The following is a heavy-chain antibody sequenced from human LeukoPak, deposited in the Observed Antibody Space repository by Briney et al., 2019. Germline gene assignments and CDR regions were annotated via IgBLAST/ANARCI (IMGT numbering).Heavy chain of an antibody. CDR3: ARFGYSGWNLEY. V-gene: IGHV3-7*01. J-gene: IGHJ4*02. CDR2: INQGGSLN. CDR1: GLSFRDFW. Sequence: GGSLRLSCAASGLSFRDFWMSWVRQSPGKGLEWVASINQGGSLNYYVDSVKGRFTISRDDAKSSLYVRMDSLRDEDTAVYYCARFGYSGWNLEYWGQGTLVTVSS. D-gene: IGHD5-12*01.